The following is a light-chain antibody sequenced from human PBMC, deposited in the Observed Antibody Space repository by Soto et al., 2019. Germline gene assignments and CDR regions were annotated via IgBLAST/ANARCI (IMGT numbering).Light chain of an antibody. CDR1: QSVGRDY. Sequence: EIVLTQSPGTLSMSPGERATLSCRASQSVGRDYLAWFQQKPGQAPRLLIYDASTRATGIPDRFSGSGSGTDFNLTFSRLEPEDFAVYSCHQYATSPLTFGGGTKVDIK. CDR2: DAS. J-gene: IGKJ4*01. V-gene: IGKV3-20*01. CDR3: HQYATSPLT.